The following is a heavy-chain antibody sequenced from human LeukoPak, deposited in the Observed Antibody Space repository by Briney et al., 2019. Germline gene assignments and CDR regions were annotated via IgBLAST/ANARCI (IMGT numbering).Heavy chain of an antibody. J-gene: IGHJ3*02. D-gene: IGHD5-18*01. CDR1: GYTFTGYY. CDR2: INPNSGGT. CDR3: ARANSRYSYGYTDAFDI. V-gene: IGHV1-2*02. Sequence: ASVKVSCKASGYTFTGYYMHWVRQAPGQGLEWMGWINPNSGGTNYAQKFQGRVTMTRDTSISTAYTELSRLRSDDTAVYYCARANSRYSYGYTDAFDIWGQGTMVTVSS.